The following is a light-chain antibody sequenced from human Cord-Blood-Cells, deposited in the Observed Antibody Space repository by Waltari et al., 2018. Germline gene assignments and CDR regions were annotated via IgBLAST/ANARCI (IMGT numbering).Light chain of an antibody. V-gene: IGLV2-23*03. J-gene: IGLJ2*01. Sequence: QSALTQPASVSGSPGQSITISCTGTSSDVGSYNLVSWYQQHPGKAPKRMIYEGSKRPSGFSNRFSGSKSGNTASLTISGLQAEDEADYYCCSYAGSSTFDVVFGGGTKLTVL. CDR1: SSDVGSYNL. CDR2: EGS. CDR3: CSYAGSSTFDVV.